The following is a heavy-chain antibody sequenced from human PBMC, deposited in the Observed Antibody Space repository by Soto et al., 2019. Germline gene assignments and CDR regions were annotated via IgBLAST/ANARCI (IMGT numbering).Heavy chain of an antibody. CDR3: ATILEEAGFGY. CDR1: GFTFSSYA. Sequence: GGSLRLSCAASGFTFSSYAMGWVRQAPGKGLEWVSSISGSGGTTYHGDSVKGRFTTSRDSSKNTLSLQMNSLRADDTAVYYCATILEEAGFGYWGQGTLVTVSS. CDR2: ISGSGGTT. V-gene: IGHV3-23*01. J-gene: IGHJ4*02. D-gene: IGHD6-13*01.